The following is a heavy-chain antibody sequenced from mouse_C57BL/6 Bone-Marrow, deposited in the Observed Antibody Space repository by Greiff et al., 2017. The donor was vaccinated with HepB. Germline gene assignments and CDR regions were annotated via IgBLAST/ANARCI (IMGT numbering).Heavy chain of an antibody. D-gene: IGHD1-2*01. Sequence: QVQLQQPGTELVKPGASVKLSCKASGYTFTSYWMHWVKQRPGQGLEWIGNINPSNGGTNYNEKFKSKATLTVDKSSSTAYMQLSSLTSEYSAVYYCARFPHVITTDWYFDVWGTGTTVTVSS. J-gene: IGHJ1*03. CDR3: ARFPHVITTDWYFDV. CDR2: INPSNGGT. CDR1: GYTFTSYW. V-gene: IGHV1-53*01.